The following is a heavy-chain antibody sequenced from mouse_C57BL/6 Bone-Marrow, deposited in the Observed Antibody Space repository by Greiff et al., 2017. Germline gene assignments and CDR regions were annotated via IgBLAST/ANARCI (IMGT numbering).Heavy chain of an antibody. V-gene: IGHV1-81*01. J-gene: IGHJ3*01. D-gene: IGHD2-4*01. CDR2: IYPRSGNT. Sequence: QVHVKQSGAELARPGASVKLSCKASGYTFTSYGISWVKQRTGQGLEWIGEIYPRSGNTYYNEKFKGKATLTADKSSSTAYMELRSLTSEDSAVYFCARGDDYFFAYWGQGTLVTVSA. CDR1: GYTFTSYG. CDR3: ARGDDYFFAY.